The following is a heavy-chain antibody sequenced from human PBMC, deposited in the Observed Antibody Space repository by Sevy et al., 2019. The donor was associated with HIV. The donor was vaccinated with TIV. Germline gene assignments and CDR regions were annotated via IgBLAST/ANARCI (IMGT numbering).Heavy chain of an antibody. CDR1: GGSFSGYY. Sequence: SETVSLTCAVYGGSFSGYYWSWIRRPPGKGLEWIGEVKHSGSTNYNPSLKSRVTISGDTSKNQFSLKLSSVTAADTAVYYCAIHCSSTSCSHAFDIWGQGTMVTVSS. V-gene: IGHV4-34*01. CDR2: VKHSGST. D-gene: IGHD2-2*01. CDR3: AIHCSSTSCSHAFDI. J-gene: IGHJ3*02.